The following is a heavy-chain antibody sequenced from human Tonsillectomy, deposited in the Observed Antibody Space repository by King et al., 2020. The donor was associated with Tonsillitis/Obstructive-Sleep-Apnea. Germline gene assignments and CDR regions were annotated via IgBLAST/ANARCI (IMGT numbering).Heavy chain of an antibody. D-gene: IGHD2-2*01. Sequence: VQLVESGGGLVQPGGSLRLSCAASGFTFSSYAMSWVRQAPGKGLEWVSAISGSGGSTYYADSVKGRFPISRDNSKNTLYLQMNSLRAEDTAVYYCAKARLDIVVVPAAFIWFDPWGQGTLVTVSS. V-gene: IGHV3-23*04. CDR2: ISGSGGST. CDR3: AKARLDIVVVPAAFIWFDP. J-gene: IGHJ5*02. CDR1: GFTFSSYA.